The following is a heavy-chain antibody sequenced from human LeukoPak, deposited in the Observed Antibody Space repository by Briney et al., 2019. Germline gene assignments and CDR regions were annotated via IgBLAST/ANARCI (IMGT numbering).Heavy chain of an antibody. D-gene: IGHD3-3*01. CDR2: INPNSGGT. CDR3: ARVDFWSGYYFGS. CDR1: GYTFTGYY. Sequence: ASVKVSCKASGYTFTGYYMHWVRQAPGQGREWRGWINPNSGGTNSEQKFQGRVTMTRDTSISTAYMELSSLTSADTAVYYCARVDFWSGYYFGSWGEGALVPVSS. V-gene: IGHV1-2*02. J-gene: IGHJ4*02.